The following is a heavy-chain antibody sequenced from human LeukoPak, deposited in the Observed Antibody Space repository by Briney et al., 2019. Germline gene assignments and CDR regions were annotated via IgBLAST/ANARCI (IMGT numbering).Heavy chain of an antibody. CDR1: GYTFTSYA. CDR2: INAGNGNT. Sequence: ASVKVSCKASGYTFTSYAMHWVRQAPGQRLEWMGWINAGNGNTKYSQKFQGRVTITRDTSASTAYMELSSLRSEDTAVYYCARLRSGYSSSWYLPLFDYWGQGTLITVSS. J-gene: IGHJ4*02. D-gene: IGHD6-13*01. V-gene: IGHV1-3*01. CDR3: ARLRSGYSSSWYLPLFDY.